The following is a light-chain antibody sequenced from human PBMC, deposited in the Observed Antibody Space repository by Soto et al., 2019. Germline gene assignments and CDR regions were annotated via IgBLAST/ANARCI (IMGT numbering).Light chain of an antibody. CDR1: QSVSSY. V-gene: IGKV3-11*01. CDR3: QQRFNWPRFT. CDR2: DAS. Sequence: EIVLTQSPATLSLSPGERATLSCRASQSVSSYLAWYQQKPGQAPRLLTYDASNRATGIPARFSGGGSGTDFTLTISRLEPEDFAVYYCQQRFNWPRFTFGQGTKLEIK. J-gene: IGKJ2*01.